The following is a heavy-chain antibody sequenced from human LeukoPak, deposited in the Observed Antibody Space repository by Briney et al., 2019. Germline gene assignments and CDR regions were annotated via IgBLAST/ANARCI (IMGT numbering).Heavy chain of an antibody. D-gene: IGHD4-17*01. J-gene: IGHJ4*02. V-gene: IGHV5-51*01. CDR2: IYPGDSDT. CDR1: GYSFTSYW. Sequence: GESLKISCKGSGYSFTSYWIGWVRQMPGKGLEGMGIIYPGDSDTRYSPSFQGQVTISADKSISTAYLQWSSLKASDTAMYYCARQMWGDDYGDYGEIDYWGQGTLVTVSS. CDR3: ARQMWGDDYGDYGEIDY.